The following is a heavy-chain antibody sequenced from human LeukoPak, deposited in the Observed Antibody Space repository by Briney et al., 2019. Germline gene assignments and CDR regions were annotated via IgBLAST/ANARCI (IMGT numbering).Heavy chain of an antibody. CDR2: VHIGGQI. V-gene: IGHV3-69-1*02. CDR3: ASSSQVDV. Sequence: GGSLRLSCAASGFTVSDNYISWVRQAPGKGLERVSIVHIGGQIYYADSVKGRFTISRDNAKNSLFLQMDSLRAEDTAVYYCASSSQVDVWGQGTTVTVSS. CDR1: GFTVSDNY. J-gene: IGHJ6*02.